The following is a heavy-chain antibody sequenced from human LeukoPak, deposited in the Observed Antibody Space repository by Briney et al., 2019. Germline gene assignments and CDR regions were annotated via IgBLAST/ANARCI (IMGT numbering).Heavy chain of an antibody. Sequence: GGSLRLSCAASGFTFNSYSMNWVRQAPGKGLEWVSYISSSSSTIYYADSVKGRFTISRDNAKNSLYLQMNSLGAEDTAVYYCALNDYFDYWGQGTLVTVSS. J-gene: IGHJ4*02. D-gene: IGHD2-8*01. CDR1: GFTFNSYS. V-gene: IGHV3-48*04. CDR2: ISSSSSTI. CDR3: ALNDYFDY.